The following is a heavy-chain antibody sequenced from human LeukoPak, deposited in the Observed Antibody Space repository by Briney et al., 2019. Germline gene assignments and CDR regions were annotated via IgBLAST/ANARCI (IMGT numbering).Heavy chain of an antibody. Sequence: PGRSLKLSCTASGFTFHDTAMHWVRQRPGQGLEWVSGIGWNSGSIGYAGSVKGRFTISRDNAKNALYLQMNSLRTEDTAFYFCAKDPSRDYEGSTWGQGTLVTVSS. J-gene: IGHJ4*02. CDR2: IGWNSGSI. CDR1: GFTFHDTA. CDR3: AKDPSRDYEGST. D-gene: IGHD4-17*01. V-gene: IGHV3-9*01.